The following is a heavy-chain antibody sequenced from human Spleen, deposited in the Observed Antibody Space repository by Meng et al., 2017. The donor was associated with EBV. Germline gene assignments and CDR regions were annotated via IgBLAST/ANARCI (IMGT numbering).Heavy chain of an antibody. D-gene: IGHD3-16*01. CDR3: AKLAVRGDYHGADF. CDR1: GFTFNKYT. Sequence: VALVESGGGLVQPGGSLRLSCAVSGFTFNKYTMTWVRQAPGKGLEWVSSISASGGSITYADSVKGRFTISRDNSMNTLYLQMDSLRVEDTAIYYCAKLAVRGDYHGADFWGQGTLVTVSS. J-gene: IGHJ4*02. V-gene: IGHV3-23*04. CDR2: ISASGGSI.